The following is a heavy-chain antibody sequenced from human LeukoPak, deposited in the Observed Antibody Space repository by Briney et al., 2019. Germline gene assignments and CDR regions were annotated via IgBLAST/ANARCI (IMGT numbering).Heavy chain of an antibody. CDR1: GVTFSGFD. D-gene: IGHD1-1*01. V-gene: IGHV3-13*01. CDR2: IGTASDT. J-gene: IGHJ6*03. Sequence: GGSLRLSCAASGVTFSGFDMHWVRQPTGQGLEWISTIGTASDTYYPGSVEGRFTLSRDNAKNSLYLQMNSLTAGDTAVYYCARGPPRGKYYYIDVWGKGTTVTVSS. CDR3: ARGPPRGKYYYIDV.